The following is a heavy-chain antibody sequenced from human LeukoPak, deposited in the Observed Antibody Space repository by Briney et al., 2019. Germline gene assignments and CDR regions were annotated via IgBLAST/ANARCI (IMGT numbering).Heavy chain of an antibody. Sequence: GGSLRLSCAASGFTFSSYSMNWVRQAPGKGLEWVSYISSSSSTIYYADSVKGRFTISRDNAKNSLYLQMHSLRAEDTAVYYCALGYCSGGSCYYYYYGMDVWGQGTTVTVSS. CDR2: ISSSSSTI. D-gene: IGHD2-15*01. V-gene: IGHV3-48*01. J-gene: IGHJ6*02. CDR1: GFTFSSYS. CDR3: ALGYCSGGSCYYYYYGMDV.